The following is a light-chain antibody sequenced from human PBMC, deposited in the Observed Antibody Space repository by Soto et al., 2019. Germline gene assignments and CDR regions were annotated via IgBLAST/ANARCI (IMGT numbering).Light chain of an antibody. J-gene: IGKJ2*01. CDR3: QQDYA. Sequence: DLQMTQSPSSLSASVGDRVTITCRPSQSISSSFNWYQQKPGKAPKLLIYAASNLERGVPSRFSGSASGTEFTLTISSLQPEDFATYYCQQDYAFGQGTRLEIK. V-gene: IGKV1-39*01. CDR2: AAS. CDR1: QSISSS.